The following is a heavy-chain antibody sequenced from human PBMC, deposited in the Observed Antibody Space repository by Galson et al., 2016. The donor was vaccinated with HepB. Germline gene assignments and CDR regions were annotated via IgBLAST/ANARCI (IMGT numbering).Heavy chain of an antibody. V-gene: IGHV3-30*18. CDR2: ISYAGSDK. D-gene: IGHD6-19*01. CDR3: AKERVAVAVAYYYYGMDV. CDR1: GFIFSDYG. Sequence: SLRLSCAASGFIFSDYGMHWVRQAPGKGLEWVAVISYAGSDKKYADSVKGRFTISRDNSKNTLYLHMNSLRAEDTAVYYCAKERVAVAVAYYYYGMDVWGQGTTVTVSS. J-gene: IGHJ6*02.